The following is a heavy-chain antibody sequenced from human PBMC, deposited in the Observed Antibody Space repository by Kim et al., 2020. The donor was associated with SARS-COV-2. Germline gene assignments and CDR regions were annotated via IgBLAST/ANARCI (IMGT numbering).Heavy chain of an antibody. CDR1: GFTLSSYE. V-gene: IGHV3-48*03. CDR2: ISSSGTTI. J-gene: IGHJ4*02. Sequence: GGSLRLSCAASGFTLSSYEMNWVRQAPGKGLEWVSYISSSGTTIYYADSVKGRFTISRDNAKNSLYLQMNSLRPEDTAVYCCARARARFAIFGVVPPAFDYWGQGTLVTVSS. D-gene: IGHD3-3*01. CDR3: ARARARFAIFGVVPPAFDY.